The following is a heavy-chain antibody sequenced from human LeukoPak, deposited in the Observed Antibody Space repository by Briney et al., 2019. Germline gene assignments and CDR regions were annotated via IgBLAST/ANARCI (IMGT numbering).Heavy chain of an antibody. Sequence: GGSLRLSCAASRFTFSIYSMNWVRQAPGKGLEWVSSISSSSSYIYYADSVKGRFTISRDNAKNSLYLQMNSLRAEDTAVYYCARDLHVFDYWGQGTLVTVSS. V-gene: IGHV3-21*01. CDR1: RFTFSIYS. J-gene: IGHJ4*02. CDR2: ISSSSSYI. CDR3: ARDLHVFDY.